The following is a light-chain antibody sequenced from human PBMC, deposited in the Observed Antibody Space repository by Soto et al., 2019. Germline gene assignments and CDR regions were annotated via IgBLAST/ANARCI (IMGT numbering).Light chain of an antibody. CDR2: GAS. CDR3: QLFGSSRT. CDR1: QSVGGSY. J-gene: IGKJ1*01. V-gene: IGKV3-20*01. Sequence: EIVLTQSPGTLSLSPGERATLSCRASQSVGGSYVGWYQQKPGQGPRLLIFGASSRATGIPDRFSGSGSGTDFTLTISRLEPEDFAVYYCQLFGSSRTFGQGTKVEIK.